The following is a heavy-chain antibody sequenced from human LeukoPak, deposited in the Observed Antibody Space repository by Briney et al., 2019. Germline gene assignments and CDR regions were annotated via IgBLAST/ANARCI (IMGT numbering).Heavy chain of an antibody. CDR1: GFTFSSYG. Sequence: GGSLRLSCAASGFTFSSYGMHWVRQAPGKGLEWVAVISYDGSNKYYADSVKGRFPISRDNSKNTLYLQMNSLRAEATAGYYCGRSDTAMGDDEDYWGQGTLVTVSS. CDR2: ISYDGSNK. J-gene: IGHJ4*02. CDR3: GRSDTAMGDDEDY. D-gene: IGHD5-18*01. V-gene: IGHV3-30*03.